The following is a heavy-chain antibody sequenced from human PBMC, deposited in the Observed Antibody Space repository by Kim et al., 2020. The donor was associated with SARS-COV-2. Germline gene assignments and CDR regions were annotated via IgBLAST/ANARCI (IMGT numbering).Heavy chain of an antibody. V-gene: IGHV1-69*13. CDR3: GRTDACSSTSCYGADDAFDI. CDR1: GGTFSSYA. J-gene: IGHJ3*02. Sequence: SVKVSCKASGGTFSSYAISWVRQAPGQGLEWMGGIIPIFGTANYAQKFQGRVTITADESTSTAYMELSSLRSEDTAVYYCGRTDACSSTSCYGADDAFDIWGQGTMVTVSS. CDR2: IIPIFGTA. D-gene: IGHD2-2*01.